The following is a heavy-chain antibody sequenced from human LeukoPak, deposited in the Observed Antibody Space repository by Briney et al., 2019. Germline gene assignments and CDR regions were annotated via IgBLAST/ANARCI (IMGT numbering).Heavy chain of an antibody. D-gene: IGHD1-26*01. CDR1: GLTFNKYW. J-gene: IGHJ4*02. CDR3: ARRRYSGSSQHFDY. V-gene: IGHV3-7*01. CDR2: IKQDGSEK. Sequence: GGSLRLSCAAFGLTFNKYWMSWVRQAPGKWLEWVANIKQDGSEKYYVDSVKGRFTISRDNAKNSLYLQMNSLRAEDTAVYYCARRRYSGSSQHFDYWGQGTLVTVSS.